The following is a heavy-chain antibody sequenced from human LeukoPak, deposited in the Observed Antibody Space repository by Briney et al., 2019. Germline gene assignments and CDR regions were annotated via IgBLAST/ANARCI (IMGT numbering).Heavy chain of an antibody. CDR3: AGTPPRGYYYYYYYMDV. CDR2: IYSGGST. V-gene: IGHV3-66*01. J-gene: IGHJ6*03. D-gene: IGHD6-25*01. CDR1: GFTVSSNY. Sequence: GGSLRLSCAASGFTVSSNYMSWVRQAPGKGLEWVSVIYSGGSTYYADSVKGRFTISRDNSKNTLYLQMNSLRAEDTAVYYCAGTPPRGYYYYYYYMDVWGKGTTVTISS.